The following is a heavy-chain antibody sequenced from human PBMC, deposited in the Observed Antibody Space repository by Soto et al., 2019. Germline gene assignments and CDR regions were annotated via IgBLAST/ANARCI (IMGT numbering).Heavy chain of an antibody. CDR2: ISGSGGST. J-gene: IGHJ4*02. V-gene: IGHV3-23*01. CDR1: GFTFISYA. CDR3: AKSPHYDFWSGPNDY. Sequence: GGSLRLSCAASGFTFISYAMSWVRQAPGKGLEWVSAISGSGGSTYYADSVKGRFTISRDNSKNTLYLQMNSLRAEDTAVYYCAKSPHYDFWSGPNDYWGQGTLVTVSS. D-gene: IGHD3-3*01.